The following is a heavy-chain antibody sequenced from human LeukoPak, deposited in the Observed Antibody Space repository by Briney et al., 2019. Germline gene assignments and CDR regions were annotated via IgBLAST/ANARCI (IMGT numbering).Heavy chain of an antibody. D-gene: IGHD1-1*01. Sequence: GGSLRLSCAVSGFIFSDYGFHWVRQAPGKGLEWVAVTRFDGGIKQYADSVKGRFTISRDDSKNTLYLQMNFLKSEDTAVYYCARWGGTRQYYFDYWGQGTLVTVSS. CDR2: TRFDGGIK. J-gene: IGHJ4*02. V-gene: IGHV3-33*01. CDR1: GFIFSDYG. CDR3: ARWGGTRQYYFDY.